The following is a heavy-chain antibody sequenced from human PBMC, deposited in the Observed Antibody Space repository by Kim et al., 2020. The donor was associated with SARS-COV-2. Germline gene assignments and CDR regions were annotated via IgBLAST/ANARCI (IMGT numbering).Heavy chain of an antibody. D-gene: IGHD1-26*01. J-gene: IGHJ6*02. V-gene: IGHV3-9*01. Sequence: KGRFTISRDNDKNSLYLQMNSLRAEDTALYYCAKDMSLAWDIWYYYGMDVWGQGTTVTVSS. CDR3: AKDMSLAWDIWYYYGMDV.